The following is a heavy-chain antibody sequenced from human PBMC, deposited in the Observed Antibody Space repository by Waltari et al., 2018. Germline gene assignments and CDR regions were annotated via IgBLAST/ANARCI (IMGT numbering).Heavy chain of an antibody. J-gene: IGHJ4*02. CDR3: VRAGYCSRSGCQTWAWD. CDR1: GCSITSLNW. CDR2: IFHTEAT. V-gene: IGHV4-4*02. Sequence: QVQLQESGPGLVKPSGTLSLTCAVSGCSITSLNWWTWVRQPPGKGLEWIGEIFHTEATSYNPSLKSRLTISVDKSKNQFSLKLSSVTVADTAVYYCVRAGYCSRSGCQTWAWDWGQGTLVTVSS. D-gene: IGHD2-2*01.